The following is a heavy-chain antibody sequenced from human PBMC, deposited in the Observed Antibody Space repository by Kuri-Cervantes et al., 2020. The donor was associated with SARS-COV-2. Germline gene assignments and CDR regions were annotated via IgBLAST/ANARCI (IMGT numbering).Heavy chain of an antibody. CDR1: GYTFTSYY. V-gene: IGHV1-46*01. CDR3: ARSGYDRAGYFDC. J-gene: IGHJ4*02. Sequence: GSVKDSCKASGYTFTSYYMHWVRQAPEQGLEWMGIINPSGGSTSYAQKFQGRVTMTRDTSTSTDYMELSSLRSEDTAVYYCARSGYDRAGYFDCWGQGTQVTVSS. CDR2: INPSGGST. D-gene: IGHD5-12*01.